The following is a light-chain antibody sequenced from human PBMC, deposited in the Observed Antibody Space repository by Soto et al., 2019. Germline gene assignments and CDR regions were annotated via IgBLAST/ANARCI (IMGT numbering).Light chain of an antibody. Sequence: QSALTQPASVSGSPGQSITISCIGTSSDVGFYNYVSWHQQHPGKAPKVMIYEVTNRPSGVSNRFSGSKSGNTASLTISGLQAEDEADYYCSSYTTSSIWVFGGGTTLTVL. CDR1: SSDVGFYNY. J-gene: IGLJ3*02. V-gene: IGLV2-14*01. CDR2: EVT. CDR3: SSYTTSSIWV.